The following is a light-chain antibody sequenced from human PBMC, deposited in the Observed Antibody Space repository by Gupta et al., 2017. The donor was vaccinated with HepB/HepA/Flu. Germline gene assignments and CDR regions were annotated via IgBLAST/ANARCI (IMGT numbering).Light chain of an antibody. V-gene: IGLV3-19*01. CDR3: NSRDSSGNYV. CDR1: SLRSYY. Sequence: SSELTQDPAVSVALVQTVRITCQGDSLRSYYASWYQQKPGQAPVLVIYGKNNRPSGIPDRFSGSSSGNTASLTITGAQAEDEADYYCNSRDSSGNYVFGTGTKVTVL. CDR2: GKN. J-gene: IGLJ1*01.